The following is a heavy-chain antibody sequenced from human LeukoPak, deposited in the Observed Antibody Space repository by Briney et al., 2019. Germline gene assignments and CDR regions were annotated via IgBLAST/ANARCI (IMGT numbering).Heavy chain of an antibody. CDR1: GFTFNSYA. CDR2: IGGSNGIT. D-gene: IGHD5-12*01. J-gene: IGHJ4*02. CDR3: ARNENSGWGYFDY. Sequence: GGSLRLSCAASGFTFNSYATSWVRQAPGKGLEWVSVIGGSNGITFYVGSVKGRFTISRDNSKDTLYLKMNSLRAEDTAVYYCARNENSGWGYFDYWGQGTLVTVSS. V-gene: IGHV3-23*01.